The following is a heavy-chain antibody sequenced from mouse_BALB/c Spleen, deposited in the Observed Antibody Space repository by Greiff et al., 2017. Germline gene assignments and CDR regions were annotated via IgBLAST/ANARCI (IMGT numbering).Heavy chain of an antibody. CDR3: ARGGITRYFDV. V-gene: IGHV1S56*01. Sequence: VQLVESGPELVKPGASVRISCKASGYTFTSYYIHWVKQRPGQGLEWIGWIYPGNVNTKYNEKFKGKATLTADKSSSTAYMQLSSLTSEDSAVYFCARGGITRYFDVWGAGTTVTVSS. CDR2: IYPGNVNT. J-gene: IGHJ1*01. CDR1: GYTFTSYY. D-gene: IGHD2-4*01.